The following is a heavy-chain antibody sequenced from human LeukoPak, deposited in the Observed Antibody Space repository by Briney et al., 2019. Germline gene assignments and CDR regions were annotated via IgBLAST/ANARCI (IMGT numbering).Heavy chain of an antibody. CDR3: SGGYNSDYFFYYGMDV. V-gene: IGHV3-49*04. CDR1: GFTFGDYA. J-gene: IGHJ6*02. CDR2: IRSKAYGGTT. Sequence: TGGSLRLSCTASGFTFGDYAMSWVRQAPGKGLEWVSFIRSKAYGGTTEYAASVKGRFTISRDNAKNSLYLQMNSLRVEDTAVYYCSGGYNSDYFFYYGMDVWGQGTTVTVSS. D-gene: IGHD5-24*01.